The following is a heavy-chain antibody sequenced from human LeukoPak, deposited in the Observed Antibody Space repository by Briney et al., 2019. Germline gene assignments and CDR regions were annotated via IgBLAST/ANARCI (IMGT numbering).Heavy chain of an antibody. J-gene: IGHJ4*02. V-gene: IGHV5-51*01. Sequence: PGEPLNFSCQGSGYRFTSSWIGGVRQLPGKGVGWMGIINPGDSDTGYNLPFQGQVTISADKSISTNYLQRSRLNASDTAIYYCAKHHCSSTTCYTHYFEHWGQGTRVTVSS. CDR2: INPGDSDT. D-gene: IGHD2-2*01. CDR3: AKHHCSSTTCYTHYFEH. CDR1: GYRFTSSW.